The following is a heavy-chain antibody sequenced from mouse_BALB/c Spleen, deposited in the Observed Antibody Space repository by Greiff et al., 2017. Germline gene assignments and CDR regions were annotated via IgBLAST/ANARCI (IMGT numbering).Heavy chain of an antibody. V-gene: IGHV2-9*02. D-gene: IGHD1-2*01. CDR3: ARDSLLRLQGAMDY. Sequence: VQVVESGPGLVAPSQSLSITCTVSGFSLTSYGVHWVRQPPGKGLEWLGVIWAGGSTNYNSALMSRLSISKDNSKSQVFLKMNSLQTDDTAMYYCARDSLLRLQGAMDYWGQGTSVTDSS. CDR2: IWAGGST. CDR1: GFSLTSYG. J-gene: IGHJ4*01.